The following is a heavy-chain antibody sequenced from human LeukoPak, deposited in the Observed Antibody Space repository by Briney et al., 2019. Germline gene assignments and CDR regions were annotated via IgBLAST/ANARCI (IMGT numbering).Heavy chain of an antibody. D-gene: IGHD3-3*01. CDR3: ARERPSITIFGVVASYGMDV. Sequence: GGSLRLSCAASGFTVNNNYMTWVRQAPGKGLEWVSVLYSNSITYYADSVKGRFTISRDNSKNTLYLQMNSLRAEDTAVYYCARERPSITIFGVVASYGMDVWGQGTTVTVSS. V-gene: IGHV3-53*01. CDR2: LYSNSIT. J-gene: IGHJ6*02. CDR1: GFTVNNNY.